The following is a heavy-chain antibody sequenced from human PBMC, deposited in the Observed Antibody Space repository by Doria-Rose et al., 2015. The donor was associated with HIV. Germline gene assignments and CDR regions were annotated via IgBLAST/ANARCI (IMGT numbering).Heavy chain of an antibody. V-gene: IGHV1-69*10. Sequence: WVRQAPGKGLEWMGGIVPLLGITTYAQKFQGRMAITADESANIAYMELNSLASEDTAVYYCARYEYSGYNFHYWGQGTLVSVSS. CDR3: ARYEYSGYNFHY. D-gene: IGHD5-12*01. J-gene: IGHJ4*02. CDR2: IVPLLGIT.